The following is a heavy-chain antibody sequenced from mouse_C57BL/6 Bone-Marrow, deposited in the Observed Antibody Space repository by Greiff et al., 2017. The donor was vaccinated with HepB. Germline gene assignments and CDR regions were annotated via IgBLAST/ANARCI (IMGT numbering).Heavy chain of an antibody. Sequence: EVKLMESGGGLVKPGGSLKLSCAASGFTFSSYAMSWVRQTPEKRLEWVATISDGGSYTYYPDNVKGRFTIARDNAKNNLYLQMSHLKSDDTAMYYCARDDTTFVDYWGQGTSVTVSS. CDR3: ARDDTTFVDY. J-gene: IGHJ4*01. CDR1: GFTFSSYA. V-gene: IGHV5-4*01. CDR2: ISDGGSYT. D-gene: IGHD5-5*01.